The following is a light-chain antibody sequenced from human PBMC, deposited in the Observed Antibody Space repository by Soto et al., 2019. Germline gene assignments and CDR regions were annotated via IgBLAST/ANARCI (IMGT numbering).Light chain of an antibody. J-gene: IGKJ1*01. V-gene: IGKV1-5*03. CDR1: QSISSW. CDR2: KAS. Sequence: DIQMTQSPSTLSASVGDRVTITCRASQSISSWLAWYQQKPGKAPKLLIYKASSLESGVPSRFSGSGSGTEFTLTISSLRPEDFAPYYCQQYSDYPSFGHGTKVDSK. CDR3: QQYSDYPS.